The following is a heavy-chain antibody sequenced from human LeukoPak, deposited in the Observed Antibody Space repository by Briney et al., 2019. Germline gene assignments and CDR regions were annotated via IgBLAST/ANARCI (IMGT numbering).Heavy chain of an antibody. D-gene: IGHD6-13*01. CDR3: AKAVGRISWSFDY. J-gene: IGHJ4*02. V-gene: IGHV3-30*18. CDR1: GFTFNTYA. CDR2: ILYDGSDK. Sequence: PGGSLRLSCEASGFTFNTYAMHWVRQPPGKGLEWVALILYDGSDKIYTDSVKGRFTISRDNSESTLYLQMDSLRGDDAAVYYCAKAVGRISWSFDYWGQGALVTVSS.